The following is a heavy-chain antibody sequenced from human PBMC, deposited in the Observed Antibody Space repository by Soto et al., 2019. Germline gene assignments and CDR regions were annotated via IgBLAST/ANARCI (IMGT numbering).Heavy chain of an antibody. J-gene: IGHJ4*02. D-gene: IGHD6-19*01. V-gene: IGHV3-43*01. Sequence: GSLRLSCAASGFAVDYYSLPWVRQAPGKGLEWVSLIRWDGHSTYYADSVKGRFIISRDNSKNSLYLQMNSLRSEDAAIYYCAKSQSRIAVAGNNDYCGQGT. CDR3: AKSQSRIAVAGNNDY. CDR1: GFAVDYYS. CDR2: IRWDGHST.